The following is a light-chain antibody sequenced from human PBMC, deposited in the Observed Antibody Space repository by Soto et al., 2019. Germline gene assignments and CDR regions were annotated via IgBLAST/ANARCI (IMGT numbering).Light chain of an antibody. V-gene: IGLV1-44*01. CDR2: SNN. CDR1: RSNIGSNT. J-gene: IGLJ1*01. CDR3: AAWDDSLNVSYV. Sequence: SLLTQPPPTSGTPGQRVTNSFSGGRSNIGSNTVNWYQQLPGTAPKLLIYSNNQRPSGVPDRFSGSKSGTSASLAISGLQSEDEADSYCAAWDDSLNVSYVFGTGTKVTVL.